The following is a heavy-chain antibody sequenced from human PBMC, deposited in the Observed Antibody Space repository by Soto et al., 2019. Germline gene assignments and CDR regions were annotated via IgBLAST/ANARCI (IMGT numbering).Heavy chain of an antibody. J-gene: IGHJ3*02. CDR1: GFTFSSYS. D-gene: IGHD2-2*02. V-gene: IGHV3-21*06. CDR3: VRGGRGYTRDDVFDI. Sequence: GGSLRLSCVDSGFTFSSYSMNWVRQAPGKGLEWVSSISAYSSPIFYADSVKGRFTISRDNAKSSLYLQMNSLRAGDTAVYYCVRGGRGYTRDDVFDIWGQGTMVTVSS. CDR2: ISAYSSPI.